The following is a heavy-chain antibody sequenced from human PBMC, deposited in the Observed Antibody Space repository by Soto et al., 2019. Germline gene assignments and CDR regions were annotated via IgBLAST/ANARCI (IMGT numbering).Heavy chain of an antibody. CDR2: IYSGGST. Sequence: EVQLVESGGGLVQPGGSLRLSCAASGFTVSSNYMSWVRQAPGKGLEWVSVIYSGGSTYYADSVKGRFTISRHNSKNTLYLQMNSLRAEDTAVYYCARALYGSVSYQVIDAFDIWGQGTMVTVSS. V-gene: IGHV3-53*04. CDR1: GFTVSSNY. J-gene: IGHJ3*02. D-gene: IGHD3-10*01. CDR3: ARALYGSVSYQVIDAFDI.